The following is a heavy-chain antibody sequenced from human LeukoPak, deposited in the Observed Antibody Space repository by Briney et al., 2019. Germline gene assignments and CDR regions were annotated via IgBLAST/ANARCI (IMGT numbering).Heavy chain of an antibody. D-gene: IGHD3-10*01. CDR1: GYTFTGDY. V-gene: IGHV1-2*02. Sequence: ASVKVSCKASGYTFTGDYMHWVRQAPGQGLEWMGWINPNSGGTNYAQKFQGRVTMTTDTSISTAYMELSRLRSDDTAVYYCARVVYYYDSGSDAFDIWGQGTMVTVSS. CDR3: ARVVYYYDSGSDAFDI. CDR2: INPNSGGT. J-gene: IGHJ3*02.